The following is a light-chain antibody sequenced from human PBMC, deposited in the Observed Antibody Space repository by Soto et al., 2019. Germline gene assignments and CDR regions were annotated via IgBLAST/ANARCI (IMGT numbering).Light chain of an antibody. Sequence: EIVLTQSPGTLSLSPGERATLYCRASQSVSSTYLAWYQQQPGQAPRLLMSGTSNRATGTPDRFSGSGSGTDFTLTISRLEPEDFAVYYCQQYGSPPITFGQGTRLEIK. CDR1: QSVSSTY. CDR2: GTS. J-gene: IGKJ5*01. CDR3: QQYGSPPIT. V-gene: IGKV3-20*01.